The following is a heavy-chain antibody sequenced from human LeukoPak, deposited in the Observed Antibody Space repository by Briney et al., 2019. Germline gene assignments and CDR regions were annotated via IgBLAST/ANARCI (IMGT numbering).Heavy chain of an antibody. J-gene: IGHJ4*02. CDR3: ARDRTYYYDSSGTFDY. Sequence: PGGSLRLSCAASGFTFSSYWMHWVRQAPGKGLVWVSRSNTDGSSTSYADSVKGRFTISRDNAKNTLYLQMNSLRAEDTAVYYCARDRTYYYDSSGTFDYWGQGTLVTVSS. CDR1: GFTFSSYW. D-gene: IGHD3-22*01. V-gene: IGHV3-74*01. CDR2: SNTDGSST.